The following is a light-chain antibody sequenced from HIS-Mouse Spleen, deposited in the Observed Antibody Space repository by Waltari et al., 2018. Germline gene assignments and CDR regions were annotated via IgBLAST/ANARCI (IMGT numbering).Light chain of an antibody. CDR1: SVPSSYA. CDR3: QTWGTGIWV. CDR2: LNSDGSH. V-gene: IGLV4-69*01. J-gene: IGLJ3*02. Sequence: QLLLTQSPSASASLGASVKLTCTLSSVPSSYAIAWHQQQPEKGPRYLMKLNSDGSHSKGDGIPDRFSGSSSGAERYLTISSLQSEDEADYYCQTWGTGIWVFGGGTKLTVL.